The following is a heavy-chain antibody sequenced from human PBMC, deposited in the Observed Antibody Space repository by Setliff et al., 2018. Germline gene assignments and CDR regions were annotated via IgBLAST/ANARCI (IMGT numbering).Heavy chain of an antibody. D-gene: IGHD2-2*01. J-gene: IGHJ4*02. CDR3: SRLVRYCTSTSCQGASGAEF. Sequence: ASVKVSCKASGYTFNNYGINWVRQAPGQGLEWMGWISAHTGNTFYAPKFQDRVTMTTDTSTTTAYMELRSLTSDDTAVYYCSRLVRYCTSTSCQGASGAEFWGQGTLVTVSS. V-gene: IGHV1-18*01. CDR2: ISAHTGNT. CDR1: GYTFNNYG.